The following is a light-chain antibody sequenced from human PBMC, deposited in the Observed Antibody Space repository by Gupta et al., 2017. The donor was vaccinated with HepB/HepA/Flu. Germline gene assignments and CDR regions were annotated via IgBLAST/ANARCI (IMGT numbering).Light chain of an antibody. J-gene: IGKJ4*01. V-gene: IGKV1-6*01. CDR1: QGIGND. Sequence: AIQMTQSPSSLSASVGDRVIITCRASQGIGNDLGWYQQKPGKAPKLLMYATSNLHSGVPSRFSGSGSGTDFTLTINSLQPEDFATYYCRQDDNYPLTFGGGTKVEIK. CDR2: ATS. CDR3: RQDDNYPLT.